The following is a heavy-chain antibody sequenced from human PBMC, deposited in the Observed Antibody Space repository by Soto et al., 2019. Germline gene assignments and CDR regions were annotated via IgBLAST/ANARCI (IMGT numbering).Heavy chain of an antibody. CDR2: ISPNNGNT. CDR3: ARDDILVVVAPPRWFDS. Sequence: QDHLVQSGPEVKKPGASVMLSCKASGYTFINYGISWVRQAPGQGPEWVGWISPNNGNTRYAEKFQDRVIMSTDTSTSTAYMELRSLRSDDTAVYYCARDDILVVVAPPRWFDSWGQGTLVTVSS. J-gene: IGHJ5*01. V-gene: IGHV1-18*01. CDR1: GYTFINYG. D-gene: IGHD3-22*01.